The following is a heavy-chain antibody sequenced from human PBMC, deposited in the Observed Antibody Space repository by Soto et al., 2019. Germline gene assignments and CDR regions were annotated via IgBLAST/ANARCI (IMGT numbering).Heavy chain of an antibody. CDR1: GFTVSSNY. CDR2: IYSGGST. Sequence: GGSLRLSCAASGFTVSSNYMSWVRQAPGKGLEWVSVIYSGGSTYYADSVKGRFTISRDNSKNTLYLQMNSLRAEDTDVYYCARSRGGTDYYDSSGYYYFDYWGQGTLVTVSS. V-gene: IGHV3-53*01. D-gene: IGHD3-22*01. CDR3: ARSRGGTDYYDSSGYYYFDY. J-gene: IGHJ4*02.